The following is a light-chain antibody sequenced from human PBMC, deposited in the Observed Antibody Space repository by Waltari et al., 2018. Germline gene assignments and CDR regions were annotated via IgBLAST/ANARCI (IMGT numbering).Light chain of an antibody. CDR3: VAWDDSLNGPV. Sequence: QSVLTQPPSVSEAPRQRVTISCSGSSSNIGRNAVNWYQQLPGKAPKHRIFSNDLLPSGVSDRFSGSKSGTSGSLAISGLQSEDEANYYCVAWDDSLNGPVFGGGTRVTVL. V-gene: IGLV1-36*01. CDR1: SSNIGRNA. J-gene: IGLJ3*02. CDR2: SND.